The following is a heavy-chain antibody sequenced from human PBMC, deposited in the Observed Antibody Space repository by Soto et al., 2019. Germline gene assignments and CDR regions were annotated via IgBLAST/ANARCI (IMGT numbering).Heavy chain of an antibody. Sequence: SDTLSLTCTVSGGSVSSGSYYWSWIRQPPGKGLEWIGYIYYSGSTNYNPSLKSRVTISVDTSKNQLSLKLSSVTAADTAVYFCARVDLSDSGRYWGQGTQVTV. CDR2: IYYSGST. D-gene: IGHD1-26*01. CDR1: GGSVSSGSYY. V-gene: IGHV4-61*01. J-gene: IGHJ4*02. CDR3: ARVDLSDSGRY.